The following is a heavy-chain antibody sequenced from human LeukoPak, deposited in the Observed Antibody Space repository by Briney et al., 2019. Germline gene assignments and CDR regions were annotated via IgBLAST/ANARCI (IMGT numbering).Heavy chain of an antibody. Sequence: GASVKVSCKASGGTFISYAISWVRQAPGQGLEWMGRIIPIFGTANYAQKFQGRVTITTDESTSTAYMELSSLRSEDTAVYYCARDRVEYSYAHNFDYWGQGTLVTVSS. D-gene: IGHD5-18*01. J-gene: IGHJ4*02. CDR3: ARDRVEYSYAHNFDY. V-gene: IGHV1-69*05. CDR1: GGTFISYA. CDR2: IIPIFGTA.